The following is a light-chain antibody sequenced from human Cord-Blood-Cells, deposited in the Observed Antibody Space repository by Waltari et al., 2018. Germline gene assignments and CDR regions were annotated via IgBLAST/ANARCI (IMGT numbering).Light chain of an antibody. Sequence: DIQMTQTPSSLSASVGDRVTTTCWTSQSISRYLNLYQLKPGKGPKLLIYAASSLQSGVPSRCSCSGSGTDFTLTISILQPEDFATYFCQQSYSTLALTFGGGTKVEIK. V-gene: IGKV1-39*01. CDR2: AAS. J-gene: IGKJ4*01. CDR3: QQSYSTLALT. CDR1: QSISRY.